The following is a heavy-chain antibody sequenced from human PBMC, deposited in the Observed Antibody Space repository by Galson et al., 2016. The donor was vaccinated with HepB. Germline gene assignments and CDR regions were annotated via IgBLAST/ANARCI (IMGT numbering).Heavy chain of an antibody. CDR2: ISYDGSNK. Sequence: SLRLSCAASGFTFSNYGMNWVRQAPGKGLEWVAIISYDGSNKYYADSVKGRLTISRDNSKNTLYLQLNGLRLEDTAVYYCTKAGTSSFSAFDMWGQGTMVTVSS. CDR3: TKAGTSSFSAFDM. V-gene: IGHV3-30*18. J-gene: IGHJ3*02. CDR1: GFTFSNYG. D-gene: IGHD3/OR15-3a*01.